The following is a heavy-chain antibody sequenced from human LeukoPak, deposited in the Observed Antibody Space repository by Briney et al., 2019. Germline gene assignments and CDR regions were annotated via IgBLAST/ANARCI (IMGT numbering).Heavy chain of an antibody. CDR1: GFRFDDEA. D-gene: IGHD1-26*01. Sequence: GRSLRLSCAASGFRFDDEAMHWVRQAPGKGLEWVSGISWNSGSIGYVDSVKGRFTISRDNAKNSLYLQMNSLRVEDTALYYCAKARELDHWGQGTLVTVSS. CDR2: ISWNSGSI. V-gene: IGHV3-9*01. J-gene: IGHJ4*02. CDR3: AKARELDH.